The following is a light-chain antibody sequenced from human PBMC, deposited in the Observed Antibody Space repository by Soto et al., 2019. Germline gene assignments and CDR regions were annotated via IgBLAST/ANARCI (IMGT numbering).Light chain of an antibody. J-gene: IGKJ1*01. V-gene: IGKV3-15*01. CDR2: GAS. CDR3: QQYNNWPPWT. CDR1: QSVTGAN. Sequence: EIVLTQSPGPLSLSPGESATLSCRASQSVTGANLAWYQQKPGQAPRLLIYGASTRATGIPARFSGSGSGTEFTLTISSLQSEDFAVYYCQQYNNWPPWTFGQGTKVDIK.